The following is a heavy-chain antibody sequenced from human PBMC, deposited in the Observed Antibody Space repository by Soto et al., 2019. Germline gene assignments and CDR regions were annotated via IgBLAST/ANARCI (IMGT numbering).Heavy chain of an antibody. J-gene: IGHJ3*02. Sequence: GGSLRLSCAASGFTFSSYDMHWVRQATGKGLEWVSAIGTAGDTYYPGSVKGRFTISRENAKNSLYLQMNSLRAGDTAVYYCARSYGSGSYGDAFDIWGQGTMVTVS. CDR2: IGTAGDT. V-gene: IGHV3-13*01. CDR1: GFTFSSYD. CDR3: ARSYGSGSYGDAFDI. D-gene: IGHD3-10*01.